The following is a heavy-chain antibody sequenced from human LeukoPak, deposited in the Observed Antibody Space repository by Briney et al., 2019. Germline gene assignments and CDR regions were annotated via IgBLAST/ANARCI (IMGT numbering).Heavy chain of an antibody. CDR1: GFTFDDYA. V-gene: IGHV3-9*01. CDR2: ISWNSGSI. CDR3: AKDIKPSYYDFWSGSPLAFDP. Sequence: GGSLRLSCAASGFTFDDYAMHWVRHAPGKGLEWVSGISWNSGSIGYADSVKGRFTISRDNAKNSLYLQMNSLRAEDTALYYCAKDIKPSYYDFWSGSPLAFDPWGQGTLVTVSS. J-gene: IGHJ5*02. D-gene: IGHD3-3*01.